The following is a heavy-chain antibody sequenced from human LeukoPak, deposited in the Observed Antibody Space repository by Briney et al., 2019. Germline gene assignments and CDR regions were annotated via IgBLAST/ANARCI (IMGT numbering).Heavy chain of an antibody. J-gene: IGHJ4*02. D-gene: IGHD4-17*01. Sequence: GESLKISCKGSGYSFTGYWIGWVRQLPGKGLEWMGIIYPGDSDTKYSPSFQGQVTISADKSISTAYLQWSSLKASDTAMYYCARQPTVTTSSDYWGQGILVTVSS. CDR1: GYSFTGYW. V-gene: IGHV5-51*01. CDR2: IYPGDSDT. CDR3: ARQPTVTTSSDY.